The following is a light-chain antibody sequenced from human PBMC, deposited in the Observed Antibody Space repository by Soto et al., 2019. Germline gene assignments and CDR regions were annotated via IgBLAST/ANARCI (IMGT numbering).Light chain of an antibody. V-gene: IGLV1-47*01. CDR3: AAWDDSLSGPVI. CDR1: DFDIGSNY. Sequence: QTVVTQPPSASGTPGQRVTISCSGSDFDIGSNYVYWYQQLPRTAPKLLIFRNNQRPSGVPDRFSGSKSGTSASLAISGLRSDDEADYYCAAWDDSLSGPVIFGGGTKLTVL. J-gene: IGLJ2*01. CDR2: RNN.